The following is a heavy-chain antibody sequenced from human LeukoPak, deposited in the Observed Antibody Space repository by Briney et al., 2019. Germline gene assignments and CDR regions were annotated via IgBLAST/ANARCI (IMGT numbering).Heavy chain of an antibody. CDR3: ARGRNDNGGMFFDS. CDR2: ISYSGYT. D-gene: IGHD4-23*01. Sequence: SETLSLTCTVSGGSIRSYYWNWIRQAPGKGLEWVGFISYSGYTSYSPSLKSRVAISVDTAKSQFSLRLNSMTAADTAIYYRARGRNDNGGMFFDSWAQGNLVTVSS. J-gene: IGHJ4*02. V-gene: IGHV4-59*01. CDR1: GGSIRSYY.